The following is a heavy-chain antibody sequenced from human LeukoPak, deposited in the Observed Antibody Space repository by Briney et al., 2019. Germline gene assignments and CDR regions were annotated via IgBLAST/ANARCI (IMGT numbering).Heavy chain of an antibody. V-gene: IGHV4-59*01. J-gene: IGHJ4*02. CDR3: ARARVLGGGENFDY. Sequence: SETLSLTCTVSGGSLSYYYWSWIRQSPGKGLEWIGYIYYSGTTNYNHSLKSRVTISVDTSKNQFSLQLRSVTAADTAVYYCARARVLGGGENFDYWGQGTLVTVSS. CDR2: IYYSGTT. CDR1: GGSLSYYY. D-gene: IGHD1-26*01.